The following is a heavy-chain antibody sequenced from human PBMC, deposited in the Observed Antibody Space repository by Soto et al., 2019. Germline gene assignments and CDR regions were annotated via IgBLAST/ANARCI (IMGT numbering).Heavy chain of an antibody. D-gene: IGHD2-15*01. CDR2: IYYSGIT. CDR3: ARVRYCSGGSCYYFDY. CDR1: GGSISSGDYY. J-gene: IGHJ4*02. Sequence: SETLSLTWTVSGGSISSGDYYWIGIRQPPGKGLEWIGYIYYSGITYYNPSPKSRVTISVDTSKNQFSLKLSSVTAADTAVYYCARVRYCSGGSCYYFDYWGQGTLVTVSS. V-gene: IGHV4-30-4*01.